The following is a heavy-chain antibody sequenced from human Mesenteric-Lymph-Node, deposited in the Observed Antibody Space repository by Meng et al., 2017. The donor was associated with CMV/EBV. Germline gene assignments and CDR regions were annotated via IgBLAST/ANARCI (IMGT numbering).Heavy chain of an antibody. CDR2: ISGSGGST. CDR1: GFTFSSYA. Sequence: GGSLRLSCAASGFTFSSYAMSWVRQAPGKGLEWVSAISGSGGSTYYADSVKGRFTISRDNSKNTLYLQMNSLRAEDTAVYYCAKAGNGGYCSSTSCPGNWFDPWGQGTLVTVSS. D-gene: IGHD2-2*01. CDR3: AKAGNGGYCSSTSCPGNWFDP. V-gene: IGHV3-23*01. J-gene: IGHJ5*02.